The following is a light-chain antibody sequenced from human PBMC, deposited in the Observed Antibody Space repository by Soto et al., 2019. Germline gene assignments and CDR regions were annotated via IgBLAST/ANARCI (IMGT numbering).Light chain of an antibody. CDR2: DAS. CDR1: QSVSSY. J-gene: IGKJ3*01. V-gene: IGKV3-11*01. CDR3: QQRSNWPLT. Sequence: EIVLTQSPATLSLSPGERVTLSCRASQSVSSYLARYQQKPGQAPRLLIYDASDRAAGIPARFSGSGSGTDFTLTISSLEPEDFAVYYCQQRSNWPLTFGPGTQVDIK.